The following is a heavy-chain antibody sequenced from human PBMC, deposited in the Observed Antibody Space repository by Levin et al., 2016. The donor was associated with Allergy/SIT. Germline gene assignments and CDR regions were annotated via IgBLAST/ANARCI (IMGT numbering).Heavy chain of an antibody. V-gene: IGHV4-59*01. CDR2: IYYSGNT. Sequence: SETLSLTCTVSGGSITSNYWSWIRQPPGRGLEWIGYIYYSGNTYYSPSLKSRVTISADTSKNRFSLNLSSVTAADTAVYYCARYSCGGDCYPPKTGYFFDYWGQGTLVTVPQ. D-gene: IGHD2-21*02. CDR3: ARYSCGGDCYPPKTGYFFDY. CDR1: GGSITSNY. J-gene: IGHJ4*02.